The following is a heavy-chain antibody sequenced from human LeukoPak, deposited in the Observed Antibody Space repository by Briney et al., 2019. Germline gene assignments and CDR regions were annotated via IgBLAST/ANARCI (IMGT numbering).Heavy chain of an antibody. Sequence: PGGSLRLSCAASGFTFDDYAMHWVRQAPDKGLEWVAFIRYEGRSKYYADSVKGRFTISRDNSKNTLYLQMDSLRPEDTAVYYCAKDLLRDRWFGESWGQGTLVTVSS. CDR1: GFTFDDYA. D-gene: IGHD3-10*01. CDR2: IRYEGRSK. V-gene: IGHV3-30*02. J-gene: IGHJ5*02. CDR3: AKDLLRDRWFGES.